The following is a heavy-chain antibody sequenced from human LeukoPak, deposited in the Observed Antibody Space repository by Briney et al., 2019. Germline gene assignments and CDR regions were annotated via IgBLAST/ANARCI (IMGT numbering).Heavy chain of an antibody. CDR1: GYSFTYYS. D-gene: IGHD3-3*01. V-gene: IGHV1-46*01. J-gene: IGHJ4*02. CDR2: VNPSGGSS. CDR3: AREKEWLLSHHHYFDY. Sequence: GASVKVSCKASGYSFTYYSIHWIRQAPGQGLEWMGIVNPSGGSSTYAQMFQGRVPMTRDTSTSTVYMELTSLTSEDTAVYYCAREKEWLLSHHHYFDYWGQGTLVTVPS.